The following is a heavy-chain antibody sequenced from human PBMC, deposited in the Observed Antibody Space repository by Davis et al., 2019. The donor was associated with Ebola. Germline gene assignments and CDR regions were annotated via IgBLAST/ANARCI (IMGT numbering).Heavy chain of an antibody. CDR1: GGSITSSSYY. J-gene: IGHJ2*01. D-gene: IGHD1-26*01. Sequence: MPSETLSLTCTVSGGSITSSSYYWSWIRQPPGKGLEWIGEINHSGSTNYNPSLKSRVTISVDTSKNQFSLKLSSVTAADTAVYYCARAHPYSGSFWYFDLWGRGTLVTVSS. V-gene: IGHV4-39*07. CDR3: ARAHPYSGSFWYFDL. CDR2: INHSGST.